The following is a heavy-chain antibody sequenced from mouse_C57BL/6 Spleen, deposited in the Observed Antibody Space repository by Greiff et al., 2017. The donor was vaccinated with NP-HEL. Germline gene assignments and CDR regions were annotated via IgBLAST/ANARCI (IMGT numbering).Heavy chain of an antibody. V-gene: IGHV1-69*01. CDR1: GYTFTSYW. CDR2: IDPSDSYT. J-gene: IGHJ1*03. Sequence: QVQLQLPGAELVMPGASVKLSCKASGYTFTSYWMHWVKQRPGQGLEWIGEIDPSDSYTNYNQKFKGKSTLTVDKSSSTAYMQLSSLTSEDSAVYYCARNYGSPYWYFDVWGTGTTVTVSS. D-gene: IGHD1-1*01. CDR3: ARNYGSPYWYFDV.